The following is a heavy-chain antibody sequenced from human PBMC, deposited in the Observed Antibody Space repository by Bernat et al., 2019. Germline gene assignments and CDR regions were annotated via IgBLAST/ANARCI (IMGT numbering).Heavy chain of an antibody. J-gene: IGHJ4*02. Sequence: LQLVESGGGLVKPGGSLRLACAASGFTFSSYSMNWVRQAPVKGLEWVAVISYDGSNKYYADSVKGRFTISRDTSKNTLYLQMNSLRAEDTAVYYCAKGDIRWYSCNYWGQGTLVTASS. CDR3: AKGDIRWYSCNY. D-gene: IGHD1-26*01. V-gene: IGHV3-30*18. CDR1: GFTFSSYS. CDR2: ISYDGSNK.